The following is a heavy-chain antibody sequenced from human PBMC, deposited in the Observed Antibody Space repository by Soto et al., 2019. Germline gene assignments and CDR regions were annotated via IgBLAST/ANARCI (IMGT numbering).Heavy chain of an antibody. V-gene: IGHV4-59*01. Sequence: PSETLSLTCTVSGGSISSYYWSWIRQLPGKGLEWIGYIYYSGSTNYNPSLKSRVTISVDTSKNQFSLKLSSVTAADTAVYYCARLPTTVTTAGYYYYGMDVWGQGTTVTVSS. J-gene: IGHJ6*02. CDR3: ARLPTTVTTAGYYYYGMDV. D-gene: IGHD4-4*01. CDR1: GGSISSYY. CDR2: IYYSGST.